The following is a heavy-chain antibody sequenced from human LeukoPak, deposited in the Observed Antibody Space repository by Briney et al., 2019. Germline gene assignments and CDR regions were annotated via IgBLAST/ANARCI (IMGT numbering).Heavy chain of an antibody. CDR2: IASDGSNT. V-gene: IGHV3-74*01. CDR3: ARGRPHGNDY. J-gene: IGHJ4*02. D-gene: IGHD4-23*01. Sequence: GGSLRLSCAASGFTFSSYWMNWVRQAPGKRLVWVSRIASDGSNTTYADSVKGRFSISRDNAKNTLYLQMNSLRVEDTAVYYCARGRPHGNDYWGQGTLVTVSS. CDR1: GFTFSSYW.